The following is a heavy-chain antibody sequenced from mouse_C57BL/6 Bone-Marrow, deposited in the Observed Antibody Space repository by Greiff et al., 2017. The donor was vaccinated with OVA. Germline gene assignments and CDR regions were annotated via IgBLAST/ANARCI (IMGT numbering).Heavy chain of an antibody. CDR2: IDPNSGGT. D-gene: IGHD1-1*01. V-gene: IGHV1-72*01. CDR3: ARSLDYYYGSLYAMDY. Sequence: QVQLKQSGAELVKPGASVKLSCKASGYTFTSYSMHWVKQRPGRGLEWIGRIDPNSGGTKYNEKFKSKATLTVDKPSSTAYLPLSSLTSEDSAVYYCARSLDYYYGSLYAMDYWGQGTSVTVSS. J-gene: IGHJ4*01. CDR1: GYTFTSYS.